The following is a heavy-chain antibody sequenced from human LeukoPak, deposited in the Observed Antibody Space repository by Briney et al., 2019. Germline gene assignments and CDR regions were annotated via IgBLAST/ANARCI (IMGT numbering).Heavy chain of an antibody. CDR2: IFAGGTT. J-gene: IGHJ4*02. CDR3: ARVGHWPDY. D-gene: IGHD1-1*01. CDR1: GFNVGNNY. Sequence: GGSLRLSCAASGFNVGNNYMSRVRQAPGKGLEWVSVIFAGGTTYYADSVKGRFTISRDNSRNTLYLHMNSLRGEDTAVYYCARVGHWPDYWGQGTLSPSPQ. V-gene: IGHV3-66*01.